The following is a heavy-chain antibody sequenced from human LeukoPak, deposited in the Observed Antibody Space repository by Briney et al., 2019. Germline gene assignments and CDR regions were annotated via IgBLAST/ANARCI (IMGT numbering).Heavy chain of an antibody. V-gene: IGHV3-11*06. Sequence: GGSLRLSCAASGFTFSDYYMSWIRRAPGKGLEWVSYISSSSSYTNYADSVKSRFTISRDNAKNSLYLQMNSLRAEDTAVYYCAREFSHYYGSGSYRYYFDYWGQGTLVTVSS. CDR3: AREFSHYYGSGSYRYYFDY. D-gene: IGHD3-10*01. CDR2: ISSSSSYT. J-gene: IGHJ4*02. CDR1: GFTFSDYY.